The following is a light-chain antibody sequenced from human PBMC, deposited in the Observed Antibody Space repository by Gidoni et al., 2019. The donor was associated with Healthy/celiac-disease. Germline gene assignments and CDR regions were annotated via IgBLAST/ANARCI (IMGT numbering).Light chain of an antibody. CDR3: QQYGSSPLT. J-gene: IGKJ4*01. Sequence: IVLTQSPGTLSSSPGERATHSCRASQCVSSSYLAWYQQKPGQAPRLLIYGASSRATGIPDRFSGSGSGTDFTLTISRLEPEDFAVYYCQQYGSSPLTFGGGTKVEIK. V-gene: IGKV3-20*01. CDR2: GAS. CDR1: QCVSSSY.